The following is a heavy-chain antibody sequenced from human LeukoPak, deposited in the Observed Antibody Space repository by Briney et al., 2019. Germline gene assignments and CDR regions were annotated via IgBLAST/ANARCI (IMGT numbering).Heavy chain of an antibody. D-gene: IGHD6-19*01. CDR1: GLIFGTSG. J-gene: IGHJ4*02. V-gene: IGHV3-30*18. CDR2: ISYDGKNM. Sequence: PGGSLRLSCAASGLIFGTSGMHWVRQAPGKGLEWVAVISYDGKNMYYADSVRGRFTVSRDNSMNTLYLQMNSLRTEDTAVYYCAKNGYSSGWYTYYFDYWGQGTLVTVSS. CDR3: AKNGYSSGWYTYYFDY.